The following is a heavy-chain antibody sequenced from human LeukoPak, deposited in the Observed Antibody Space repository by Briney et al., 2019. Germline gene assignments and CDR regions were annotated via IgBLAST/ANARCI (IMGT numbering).Heavy chain of an antibody. CDR1: GYTFTGYY. J-gene: IGHJ4*02. CDR3: ARFYRERGDYIDPFDY. D-gene: IGHD4-17*01. CDR2: INPNSGGT. V-gene: IGHV1-2*02. Sequence: ASVKVSCKASGYTFTGYYMHWVRQAPGQGLEWMGWINPNSGGTNYAQKFQGRVTMTRDTSISTAYMELSRLRSDDTAVYYCARFYRERGDYIDPFDYWGQGTLVTVSS.